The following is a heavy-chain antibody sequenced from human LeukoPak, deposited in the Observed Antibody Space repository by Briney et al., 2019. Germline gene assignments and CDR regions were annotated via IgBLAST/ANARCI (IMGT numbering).Heavy chain of an antibody. CDR1: GGTFSSYA. J-gene: IGHJ6*03. CDR2: IIPIFGTA. D-gene: IGHD6-13*01. CDR3: ARGRYSRIFYYYYMDV. V-gene: IGHV1-69*13. Sequence: SVKVSCKASGGTFSSYAISWVRQAPGQGLEWMGGIIPIFGTANCAEKFQGRVTITADESTSTAYMELSSLRSEDTAVYYCARGRYSRIFYYYYMDVWGKGTTVTVSS.